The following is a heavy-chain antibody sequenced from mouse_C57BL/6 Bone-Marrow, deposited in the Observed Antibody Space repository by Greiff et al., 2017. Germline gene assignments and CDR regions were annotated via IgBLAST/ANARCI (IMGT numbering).Heavy chain of an antibody. D-gene: IGHD1-1*01. J-gene: IGHJ4*01. CDR3: ANSPYYYGSSYAMDY. CDR1: GYTFTSYW. CDR2: IDPSDSYT. V-gene: IGHV1-50*01. Sequence: VQLQQPGAELVKPGASVKLSCKASGYTFTSYWMQWVKQRPGQGLEWIGEIDPSDSYTNYNQKFKGKATLTVDTSSSPAYMQLSSLTSEDSAVYYCANSPYYYGSSYAMDYWGQGTSVTVSS.